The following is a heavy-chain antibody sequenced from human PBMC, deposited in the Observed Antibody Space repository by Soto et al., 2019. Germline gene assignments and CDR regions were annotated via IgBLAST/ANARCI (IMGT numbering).Heavy chain of an antibody. J-gene: IGHJ6*02. CDR2: IYPGDSDT. D-gene: IGHD4-17*01. CDR1: GHSFTSYW. Sequence: GESLKISCKGSGHSFTSYWISWVRQMPGKGLEWMGIIYPGDSDTRYSPSFQGQVTISADKSISTAYLQWSSLKASDTAMYYCATSTTVTSITSGMDVWGQGTTVTVSS. V-gene: IGHV5-51*01. CDR3: ATSTTVTSITSGMDV.